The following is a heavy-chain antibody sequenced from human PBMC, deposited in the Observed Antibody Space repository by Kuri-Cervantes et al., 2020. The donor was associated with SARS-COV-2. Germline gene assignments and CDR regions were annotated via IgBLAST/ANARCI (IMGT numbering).Heavy chain of an antibody. CDR2: ISYDGSNK. V-gene: IGHV3-30*18. J-gene: IGHJ5*02. Sequence: GESLKISCAASGFTFSSYGMHWVRQAPGKGLEWVAVISYDGSNKYYADSVKGRFTISRDNSKNTLYLQMNSLRAEDTAVYYCAKSSGAARYNWFDPWGQGTLVNGAS. CDR1: GFTFSSYG. CDR3: AKSSGAARYNWFDP. D-gene: IGHD6-6*01.